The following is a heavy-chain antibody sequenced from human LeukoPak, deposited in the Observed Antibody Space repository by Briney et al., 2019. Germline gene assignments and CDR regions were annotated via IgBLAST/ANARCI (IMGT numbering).Heavy chain of an antibody. V-gene: IGHV1-2*02. CDR3: ARWRGYSSGWSGPFDD. CDR2: IDAKSGGT. D-gene: IGHD6-13*01. CDR1: GYTFTGHC. J-gene: IGHJ4*02. Sequence: ASVKVSCKASGYTFTGHCMHWVRQAPGQGLEWMGWIDAKSGGTKYAQRFQGRVTMTRDTSINTGYMELSSLTSDDTAVYYCARWRGYSSGWSGPFDDWGQGTLVTVSS.